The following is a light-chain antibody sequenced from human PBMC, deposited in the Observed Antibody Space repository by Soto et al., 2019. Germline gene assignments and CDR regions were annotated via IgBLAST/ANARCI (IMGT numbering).Light chain of an antibody. J-gene: IGKJ5*01. V-gene: IGKV3-11*01. CDR1: QSVHNF. CDR2: GAS. Sequence: EVVLTHFPATLSLSPWDRAALSCKASQSVHNFLAWYQQRPGQAPRLLIYGASNRAAGIPDRFSGSGSGTDFTLTINSLEPEDFAVYYCQQRSNWPPITFGQGTRLEIK. CDR3: QQRSNWPPIT.